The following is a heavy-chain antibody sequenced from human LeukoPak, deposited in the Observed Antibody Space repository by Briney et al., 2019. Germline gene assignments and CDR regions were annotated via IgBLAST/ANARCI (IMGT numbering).Heavy chain of an antibody. CDR2: IYYSGST. J-gene: IGHJ4*02. D-gene: IGHD6-13*01. V-gene: IGHV4-59*01. Sequence: PSETLSLTCTVSGGSINSYYWSWVRQPPGKGLEWIGYIYYSGSTNYNPSLKSRVTISVDTSKNQFSLRLSSVTAADTAVYYCARVTGYMTEDYFDYWGQGTLVTGSS. CDR3: ARVTGYMTEDYFDY. CDR1: GGSINSYY.